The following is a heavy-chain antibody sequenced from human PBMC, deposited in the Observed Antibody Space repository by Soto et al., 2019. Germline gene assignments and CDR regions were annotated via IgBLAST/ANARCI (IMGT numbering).Heavy chain of an antibody. CDR2: LSGSGGST. J-gene: IGHJ4*02. CDR1: GFTFSNYA. CDR3: AKQGHDSSGYYVDY. V-gene: IGHV3-23*01. D-gene: IGHD3-22*01. Sequence: GSLRLSCAGSGFTFSNYAMNWVRQAPGKGLEWVSALSGSGGSTYYADSVKGRFTISRDNSKNTLYLQMNSLRAEDTAVYYCAKQGHDSSGYYVDYWGQGTLVTVSS.